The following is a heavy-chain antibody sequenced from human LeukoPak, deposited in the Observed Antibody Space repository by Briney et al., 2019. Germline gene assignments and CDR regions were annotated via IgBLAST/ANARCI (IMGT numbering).Heavy chain of an antibody. CDR1: GYTFTSYG. J-gene: IGHJ4*02. D-gene: IGHD3-10*01. Sequence: ASVKVSCKASGYTFTSYGISWVRQAPGQGLEWMGWISAYNGNTNYAQKLQGRVTMTTDTSTSTAYMELRSLRSDDTAVYYCATDWFGELYFSPFGWGQGTLVTVSS. CDR2: ISAYNGNT. CDR3: ATDWFGELYFSPFG. V-gene: IGHV1-18*01.